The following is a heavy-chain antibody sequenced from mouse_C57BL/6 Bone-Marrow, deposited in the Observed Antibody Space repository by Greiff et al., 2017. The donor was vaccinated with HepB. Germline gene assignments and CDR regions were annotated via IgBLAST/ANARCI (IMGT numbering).Heavy chain of an antibody. CDR1: GFTFSDYY. D-gene: IGHD2-1*01. CDR3: ARETDYCNYGYYAMDY. Sequence: EVMLVESEGGLVQPGSSMKLSCTASGFTFSDYYMAWVRQVPEKGLEWVANINYDGSSTYYLDSLKSRFIISRDNAKNSLYLQMSSLKSEDTATYYCARETDYCNYGYYAMDYWGQGTSVTVSS. CDR2: INYDGSST. V-gene: IGHV5-16*01. J-gene: IGHJ4*01.